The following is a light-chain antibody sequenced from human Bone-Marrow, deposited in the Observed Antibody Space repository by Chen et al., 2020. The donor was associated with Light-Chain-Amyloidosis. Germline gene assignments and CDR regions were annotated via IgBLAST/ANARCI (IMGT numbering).Light chain of an antibody. CDR3: QVWDRSSDRPV. J-gene: IGLJ3*02. CDR2: DDS. CDR1: NIGSTS. Sequence: SYVLTQPSSVSVAPGQTATIACGGNNIGSTSVHWYQQPPGQAPLLVVYDDSDRPSGIPERLSGSNSGNTATLTISRVEAGDEADYYCQVWDRSSDRPVFGGGTNLTVL. V-gene: IGLV3-21*02.